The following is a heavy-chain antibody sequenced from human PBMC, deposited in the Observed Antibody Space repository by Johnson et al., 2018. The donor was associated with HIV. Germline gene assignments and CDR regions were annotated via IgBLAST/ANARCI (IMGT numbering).Heavy chain of an antibody. V-gene: IGHV3-11*04. J-gene: IGHJ3*02. Sequence: QVQLVESGGGLVQPGGSLRLSCAASGFTVSSNYISWVRQAPGKGLEWVSYISSSGSTIYYADSVKGRFTISRDNAKNSLYLQMNSLRAEDTAVYYCARDGEFGDYVDAFDIWGQGTMVTVSS. CDR3: ARDGEFGDYVDAFDI. CDR2: ISSSGSTI. CDR1: GFTVSSNY. D-gene: IGHD4-17*01.